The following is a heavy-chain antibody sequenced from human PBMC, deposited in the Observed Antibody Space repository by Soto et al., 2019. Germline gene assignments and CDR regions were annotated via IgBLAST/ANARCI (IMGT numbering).Heavy chain of an antibody. D-gene: IGHD3-10*01. CDR2: SYYSGST. CDR3: ARGLALGFGDPSPD. J-gene: IGHJ4*02. V-gene: IGHV4-30-4*01. Sequence: QVQLQESGPGLVKPSQTLSLTCTVSGGSISSGDYYWSWIRQPPGKGLEWVGYSYYSGSTYYNTSPKRRVTISVDTSKNQFSLKLSSVTAADTAVYYCARGLALGFGDPSPDWGQGTLVTVSS. CDR1: GGSISSGDYY.